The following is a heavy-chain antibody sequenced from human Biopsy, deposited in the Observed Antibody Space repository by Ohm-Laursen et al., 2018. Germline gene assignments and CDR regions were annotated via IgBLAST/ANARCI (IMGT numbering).Heavy chain of an antibody. J-gene: IGHJ5*02. CDR1: GYTFNAYY. CDR3: AKPSGGVSTIGFDP. Sequence: SVKVSCKASGYTFNAYYIHWMRQAPGQGLEWMGWINPATGETRYAQRFQGRVTMTRDTSVTTACMQLSSLTSDDTALYYCAKPSGGVSTIGFDPWGQGTQVIVSS. CDR2: INPATGET. V-gene: IGHV1-2*02. D-gene: IGHD3-16*01.